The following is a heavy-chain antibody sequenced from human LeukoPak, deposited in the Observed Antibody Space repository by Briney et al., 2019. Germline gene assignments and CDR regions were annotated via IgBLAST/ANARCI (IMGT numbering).Heavy chain of an antibody. V-gene: IGHV3-11*01. J-gene: IGHJ5*02. D-gene: IGHD3-22*01. Sequence: NPGGSLRLSCAASGFTFSDYYMSWIRQAPGKGLEWVSYISSSGSTIYYADSVKGRFTISRDNAKNSLYLQMNSLRAEDTAVYYCARDPHYYDKGWFDPWGQGTLVTVSS. CDR2: ISSSGSTI. CDR1: GFTFSDYY. CDR3: ARDPHYYDKGWFDP.